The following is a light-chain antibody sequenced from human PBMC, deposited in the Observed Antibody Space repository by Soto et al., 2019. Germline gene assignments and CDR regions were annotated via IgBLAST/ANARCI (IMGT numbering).Light chain of an antibody. V-gene: IGKV3-15*01. J-gene: IGKJ4*01. CDR3: QQKKDWLT. CDR1: QSVSSD. Sequence: EIEMTQSPATLSVSPGERVTLSCRASQSVSSDLAWYQQKPGQAPRVLIYGASTRASGIPDRFSGSGFGTVFTLTISRLQSEDFAVYYCQQKKDWLTFGGGTKVDIK. CDR2: GAS.